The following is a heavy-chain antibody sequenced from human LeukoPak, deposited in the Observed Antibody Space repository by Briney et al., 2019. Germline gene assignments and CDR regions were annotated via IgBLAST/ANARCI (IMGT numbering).Heavy chain of an antibody. V-gene: IGHV3-9*01. J-gene: IGHJ4*02. CDR3: AKDLFASGWGLFDY. D-gene: IGHD6-19*01. CDR1: GFIFDDYA. Sequence: HAGGSLRLSCAASGFIFDDYAMHWVRQAPGKGLEWVSGTSWNSGSIGYADSVKGRFTISRDNAKNSLYLQMNSLRAEDTALYYCAKDLFASGWGLFDYWGQGTLVTVSS. CDR2: TSWNSGSI.